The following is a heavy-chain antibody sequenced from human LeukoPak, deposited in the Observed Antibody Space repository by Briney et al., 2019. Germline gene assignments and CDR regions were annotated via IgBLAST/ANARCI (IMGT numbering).Heavy chain of an antibody. CDR3: ATEVEYSTNGFDP. J-gene: IGHJ3*01. CDR2: ISSRGHTI. V-gene: IGHV3-11*04. D-gene: IGHD3-9*01. CDR1: QFTLSDYY. Sequence: PGGSLRLSCAASQFTLSDYYVSWIRQAPGRGLEWVSYISSRGHTIYYAASVRGRFTISRDDAKNEVYLQMTGLRAEDTALYYCATEVEYSTNGFDPWGQGTMVTVFS.